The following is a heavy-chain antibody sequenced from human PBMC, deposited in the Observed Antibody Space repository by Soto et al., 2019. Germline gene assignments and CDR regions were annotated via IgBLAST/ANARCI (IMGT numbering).Heavy chain of an antibody. CDR2: IIPIFGTA. Sequence: GASVKVSCKASGGTFSSYAISWVRQAPGQGLEWMGGIIPIFGTANYAQKFQGRVTITADESTSTAYMELSSVTAADTAVYYCARERITMVRGVNVNWFDPWGQGTLVTVSS. J-gene: IGHJ5*02. CDR3: ARERITMVRGVNVNWFDP. D-gene: IGHD3-10*01. V-gene: IGHV1-69*13. CDR1: GGTFSSYA.